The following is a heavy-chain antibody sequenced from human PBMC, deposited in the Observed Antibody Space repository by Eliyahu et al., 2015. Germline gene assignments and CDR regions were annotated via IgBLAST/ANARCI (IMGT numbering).Heavy chain of an antibody. V-gene: IGHV5-10-1*03. Sequence: EVQLVQSGAEVKKPGESLRISCKGSGYSFTSYWITWVRQMPGKGLEWMGTVDPSDSYANYSPSFQGHVTISADKSITTAYVQWSSLKASDTAMYYCARHVGHSSSSAFDYWGQGTLVTVSS. CDR1: GYSFTSYW. CDR2: VDPSDSYA. CDR3: ARHVGHSSSSAFDY. J-gene: IGHJ4*02. D-gene: IGHD6-6*01.